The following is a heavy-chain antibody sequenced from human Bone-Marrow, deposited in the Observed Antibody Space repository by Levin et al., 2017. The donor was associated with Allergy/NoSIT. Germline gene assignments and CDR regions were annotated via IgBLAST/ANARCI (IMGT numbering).Heavy chain of an antibody. CDR2: IKSKRDGGTA. J-gene: IGHJ4*02. D-gene: IGHD3-10*01. CDR3: ATDVLWFGESIHYFDN. Sequence: KPGGSLRLSCEVSGFTFKNAWMTWVRQAPGKGLEWVGRIKSKRDGGTADYGSPVEGRFTISRDDSKNMLFLQMNSLKTEDTAVYYCATDVLWFGESIHYFDNWGQGTLVTVSS. V-gene: IGHV3-15*01. CDR1: GFTFKNAW.